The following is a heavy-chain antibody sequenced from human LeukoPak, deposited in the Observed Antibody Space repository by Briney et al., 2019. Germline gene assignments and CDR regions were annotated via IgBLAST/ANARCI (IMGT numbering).Heavy chain of an antibody. D-gene: IGHD2-2*01. CDR2: INPNSGGT. V-gene: IGHV1-2*02. Sequence: GASVKVSCKASGYTFTGYYMHWVRQAPGQGLEWMGWINPNSGGTNYAQKFQGRVTITRDTSISTAYMELSRLRSDDTAVYYCAFYCSSTSCYLGNDYWGQGTLVTVSS. CDR1: GYTFTGYY. CDR3: AFYCSSTSCYLGNDY. J-gene: IGHJ4*02.